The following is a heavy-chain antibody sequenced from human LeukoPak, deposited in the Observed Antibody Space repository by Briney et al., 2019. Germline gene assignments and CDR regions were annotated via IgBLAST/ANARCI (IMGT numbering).Heavy chain of an antibody. J-gene: IGHJ6*03. CDR2: IYSGGST. CDR1: GFTVSSNY. D-gene: IGHD6-13*01. V-gene: IGHV3-53*01. Sequence: GGSLRLSCAASGFTVSSNYMSWVRQAPGKGLEWVSVIYSGGSTYYADSVKGRFTISRDNSKNTLYLQMNSLRAEDTAVYYCARESRYSSRLNYYYYYMDVWGKGTTVTISS. CDR3: ARESRYSSRLNYYYYYMDV.